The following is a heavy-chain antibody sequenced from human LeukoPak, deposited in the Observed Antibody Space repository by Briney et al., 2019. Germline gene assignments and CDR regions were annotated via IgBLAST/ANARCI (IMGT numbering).Heavy chain of an antibody. D-gene: IGHD3-22*01. V-gene: IGHV3-21*01. J-gene: IGHJ4*02. CDR2: ISSSTSYI. Sequence: PGGSLRLSCAASGFTFSSYSMNWVRQAPGKGLEWVSSISSSTSYIYYADSVKGRFTISRDNAKSSLYLQMNSLRAEDTAVYYCARAHYYYDSSGYYPYWGQGTLVTVSS. CDR3: ARAHYYYDSSGYYPY. CDR1: GFTFSSYS.